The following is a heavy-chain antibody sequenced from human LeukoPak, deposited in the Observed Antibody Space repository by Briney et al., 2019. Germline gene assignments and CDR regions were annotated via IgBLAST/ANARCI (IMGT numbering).Heavy chain of an antibody. CDR2: IIPILGIA. CDR3: ARARDGYNYWFDP. CDR1: GGTFSSYA. J-gene: IGHJ5*02. D-gene: IGHD5-24*01. V-gene: IGHV1-69*04. Sequence: ASVKVSCKASGGTFSSYAISWLRQAPGQGLEWMGRIIPILGIANYAQKLQGRVTMTTDTSTSTAYMELRSLRSDDTAVYYCARARDGYNYWFDPWGQGTLVTVSS.